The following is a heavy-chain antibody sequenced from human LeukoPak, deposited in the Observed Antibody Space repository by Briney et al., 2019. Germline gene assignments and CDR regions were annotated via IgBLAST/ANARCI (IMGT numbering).Heavy chain of an antibody. D-gene: IGHD3-22*01. J-gene: IGHJ4*02. CDR1: GDTFSSSA. V-gene: IGHV1-8*03. Sequence: ASVKVSCKASGDTFSSSAISWVRQAPGQGLEWMGWMNPNSGNTGYAQKFQGRVTITRNTSISTAYMELSSLRSEDTAVYYCARGSKAYYYDSSGYYGRIFDFDYWGQGTLVTVSS. CDR3: ARGSKAYYYDSSGYYGRIFDFDY. CDR2: MNPNSGNT.